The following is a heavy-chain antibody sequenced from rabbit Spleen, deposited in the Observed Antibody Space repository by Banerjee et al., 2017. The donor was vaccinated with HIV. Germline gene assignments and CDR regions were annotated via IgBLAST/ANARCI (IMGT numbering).Heavy chain of an antibody. CDR1: GFSFSDRDV. J-gene: IGHJ4*01. CDR3: ARGSAAMTMVITGYYLNL. D-gene: IGHD2-1*01. V-gene: IGHV1S45*01. CDR2: IYGDSSGST. Sequence: QEQLEESGGGLVKPEGSLTLTCKASGFSFSDRDVMCWVRQAPGKGLELIACIYGDSSGSTMYASWAKGRFTISKTSSTTVTLEMTSLTAADTATYFCARGSAAMTMVITGYYLNLWGQGTLVTVS.